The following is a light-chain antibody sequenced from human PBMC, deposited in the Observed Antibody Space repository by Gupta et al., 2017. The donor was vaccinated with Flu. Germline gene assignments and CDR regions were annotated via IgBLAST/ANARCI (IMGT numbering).Light chain of an antibody. CDR1: QSVRSSY. CDR2: GAS. V-gene: IGKV3-20*01. CDR3: QQYCRSPLT. J-gene: IGKJ2*01. Sequence: EIVLTQSPGTLSLSPGERATLSCRASQSVRSSYLAWYQQKPGQAPRLLIYGASSRATGIPDRFSGSGSGTEFTLTISRLEPEDFAVYYCQQYCRSPLTFGPGTXLEIK.